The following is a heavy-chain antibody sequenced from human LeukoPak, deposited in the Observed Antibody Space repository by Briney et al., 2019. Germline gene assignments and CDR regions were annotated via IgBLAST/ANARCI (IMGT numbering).Heavy chain of an antibody. Sequence: GESLKISCKGSGYSFTSYWIGWVRQMPGKGLEWMGIIYPGDSDTRYSQSFQGQVTISTDKSISTDYLQWSSLKASDTAMYYCARPIHYDVWSGYSFDYWGQGTLVTVSS. CDR1: GYSFTSYW. J-gene: IGHJ4*02. CDR2: IYPGDSDT. D-gene: IGHD3-3*01. CDR3: ARPIHYDVWSGYSFDY. V-gene: IGHV5-51*01.